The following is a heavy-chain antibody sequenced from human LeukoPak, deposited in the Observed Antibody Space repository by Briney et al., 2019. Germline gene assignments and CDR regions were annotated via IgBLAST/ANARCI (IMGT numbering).Heavy chain of an antibody. V-gene: IGHV4-34*01. CDR2: INHSGST. J-gene: IGHJ5*02. CDR1: GGSVSNEIYY. CDR3: ARGQKSLINRYCSSTSCHNWFDP. D-gene: IGHD2-2*01. Sequence: PSETLSLTCTVSGGSVSNEIYYWSWIRQPPGKGLEWIGEINHSGSTNYNPSLKSRVTISVDTSKNQFSLKLSSVTAADTAVYYCARGQKSLINRYCSSTSCHNWFDPWGQGTLVTVSS.